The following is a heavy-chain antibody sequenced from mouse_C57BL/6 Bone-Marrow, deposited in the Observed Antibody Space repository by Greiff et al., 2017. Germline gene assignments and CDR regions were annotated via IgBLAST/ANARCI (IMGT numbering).Heavy chain of an antibody. D-gene: IGHD1-1*01. CDR2: IYPDSGST. CDR3: ARRDYGCYFAF. V-gene: IGHV1-55*01. Sequence: VQLQQPGAELVKPGASVKMSCKASGYTFTSYWMNWVKQRPGQGLEWIGEIYPDSGSTNYNEKFKSKATLTVDTSSSTAYMQLSSLTSEDSAVYYCARRDYGCYFAFWGQGTLVTVSA. CDR1: GYTFTSYW. J-gene: IGHJ3*01.